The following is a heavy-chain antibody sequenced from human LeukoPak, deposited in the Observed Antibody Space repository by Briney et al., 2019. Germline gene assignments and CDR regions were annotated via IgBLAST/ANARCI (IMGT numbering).Heavy chain of an antibody. D-gene: IGHD5-18*01. CDR3: ARDGGYSYGYSYYYYYMDV. CDR1: GYTFTSYY. J-gene: IGHJ6*03. CDR2: INPSGGST. V-gene: IGHV1-46*01. Sequence: ASVKVSCKASGYTFTSYYMHWVRQAPGQGLEWMGIINPSGGSTSYAQKFQGRVTMTRDTSTSTVYMELSSLRSEDTAVYYCARDGGYSYGYSYYYYYMDVWGKGTTVTVSS.